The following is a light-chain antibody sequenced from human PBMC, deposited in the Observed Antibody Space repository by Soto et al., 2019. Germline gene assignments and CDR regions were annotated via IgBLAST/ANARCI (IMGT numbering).Light chain of an antibody. J-gene: IGLJ3*02. CDR1: SGHSSYI. CDR3: ETWDSNTQV. Sequence: QPVLTQSSSASASLGSSVKLTCTLSSGHSSYIIAWHQQQPGKAPRYLMKLEGSGSYNKGSGVPDRFSGSSSGADRYLTISNLQFEDEADYYSETWDSNTQVFGGGTKLTVL. V-gene: IGLV4-60*02. CDR2: LEGSGSY.